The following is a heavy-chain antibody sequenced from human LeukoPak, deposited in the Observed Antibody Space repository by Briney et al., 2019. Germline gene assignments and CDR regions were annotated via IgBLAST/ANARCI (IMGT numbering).Heavy chain of an antibody. Sequence: GGSLRLSCAASGFTFSSNGMHWVRQAPGKGLEWVAMIRNHGNDEYHADSVKGRFSVSRDDSKNTTYLQMNSLRAEDTAVYYCAKDASWSLDYWGQGTLVTVSP. CDR2: IRNHGNDE. V-gene: IGHV3-30*02. CDR1: GFTFSSNG. D-gene: IGHD6-13*01. J-gene: IGHJ4*02. CDR3: AKDASWSLDY.